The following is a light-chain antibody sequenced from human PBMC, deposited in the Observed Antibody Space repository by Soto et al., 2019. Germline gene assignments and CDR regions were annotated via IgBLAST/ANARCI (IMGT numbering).Light chain of an antibody. CDR3: SSYAGNSVI. Sequence: QSALTQPPSASRSPGQSVTISCTGTSSDVGRYNFVSWYQQHPGKAPKLMISEVSKRPSGVPDRFSGSKSGNTASLTVSGLQGEDEADYYCSSYAGNSVIFGGGTKVTVL. CDR2: EVS. CDR1: SSDVGRYNF. V-gene: IGLV2-8*02. J-gene: IGLJ2*01.